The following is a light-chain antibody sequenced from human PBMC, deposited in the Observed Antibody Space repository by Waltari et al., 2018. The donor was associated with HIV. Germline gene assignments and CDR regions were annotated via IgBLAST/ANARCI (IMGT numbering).Light chain of an antibody. Sequence: QSDLTQSPSASGFPGQSVTINCTGTSSDVSGYDSVSWYQQHPGKAPKLMIYEVSKRPSGVPDRCSGSKSGDTATLTVSGLQTEDEADYHCCSYADRNRVIVGGGTKLTVL. CDR2: EVS. J-gene: IGLJ2*01. CDR3: CSYADRNRVI. CDR1: SSDVSGYDS. V-gene: IGLV2-8*01.